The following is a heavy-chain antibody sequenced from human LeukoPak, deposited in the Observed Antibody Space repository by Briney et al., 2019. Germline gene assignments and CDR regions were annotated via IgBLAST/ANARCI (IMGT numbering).Heavy chain of an antibody. D-gene: IGHD2-15*01. CDR2: ISAYNGNT. CDR1: GYTFTSYG. V-gene: IGHV1-18*01. Sequence: GASVKVSCKASGYTFTSYGISWVRQAPGQGLEWMGWISAYNGNTNYAQKLQGRVTMTTDTSTSTAYMELRSLRSDDTAVYYCARTKLGSGDPSSAFDIWGQGTMVTVSS. CDR3: ARTKLGSGDPSSAFDI. J-gene: IGHJ3*02.